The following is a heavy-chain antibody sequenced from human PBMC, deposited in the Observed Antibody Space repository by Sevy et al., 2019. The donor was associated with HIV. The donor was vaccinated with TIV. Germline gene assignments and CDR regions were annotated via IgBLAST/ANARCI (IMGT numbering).Heavy chain of an antibody. D-gene: IGHD3-10*01. J-gene: IGHJ4*02. Sequence: GGSLRLSCAASGFTFSSYGMHWVRQAPGKGLEWVALIWSDGGNKSYSDSVKGRFTISRDNSKNTMYLQMNSLRAEDTAVHYCARGANYFGSGSHPNIDYWGQGTLVTVSS. CDR1: GFTFSSYG. CDR3: ARGANYFGSGSHPNIDY. V-gene: IGHV3-33*01. CDR2: IWSDGGNK.